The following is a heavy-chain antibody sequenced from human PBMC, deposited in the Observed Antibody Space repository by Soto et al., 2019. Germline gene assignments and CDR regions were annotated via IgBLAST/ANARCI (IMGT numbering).Heavy chain of an antibody. CDR2: IYYSGST. D-gene: IGHD2-8*02. Sequence: PSETLSLTCTVSGGSISSGGYYWSWIRQHPGKGLEWIGYIYYSGSTNYNPSLKSRVTISVDTSKNQFSLKLTSVTAADTAVYYWARDKITGLFDYWGQGTLVTVSS. CDR1: GGSISSGGYY. V-gene: IGHV4-31*03. CDR3: ARDKITGLFDY. J-gene: IGHJ4*02.